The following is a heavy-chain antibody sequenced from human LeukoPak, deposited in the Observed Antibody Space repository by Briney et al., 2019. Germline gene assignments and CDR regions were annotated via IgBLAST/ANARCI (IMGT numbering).Heavy chain of an antibody. D-gene: IGHD1/OR15-1a*01. J-gene: IGHJ4*02. CDR1: GYTFTSYG. V-gene: IGHV1-18*01. CDR3: ARDARTRFPPATRFDY. CDR2: ISAYNGNT. Sequence: GASVKVSCKASGYTFTSYGISWVRQAPGQGLEWMGWISAYNGNTNYAQKLRGRVTMTTDTSTSTAYMELRSLRSDDTAVYYCARDARTRFPPATRFDYWGQGTLVTVSS.